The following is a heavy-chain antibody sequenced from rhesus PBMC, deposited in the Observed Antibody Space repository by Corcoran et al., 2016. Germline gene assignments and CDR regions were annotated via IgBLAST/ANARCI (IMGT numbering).Heavy chain of an antibody. CDR3: AKDGYGSGYYGVDY. CDR1: GGSISSYW. J-gene: IGHJ4*01. D-gene: IGHD3-28*01. CDR2: IYGGSGNT. Sequence: QVQLQESGPGVVKPSETLSLTCAVSGGSISSYWWGWIPQPPGKGLEWIGQIYGGSGNTSYHPSLKSRVTISSDTSKNQFSLKLSSVTAADTAVYYCAKDGYGSGYYGVDYWGQGVLVTVSS. V-gene: IGHV4-147*01.